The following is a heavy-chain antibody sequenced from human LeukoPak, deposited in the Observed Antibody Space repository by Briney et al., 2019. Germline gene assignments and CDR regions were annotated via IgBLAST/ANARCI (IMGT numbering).Heavy chain of an antibody. V-gene: IGHV3-7*01. J-gene: IGHJ4*02. CDR1: GFTFSSYW. D-gene: IGHD3-22*01. CDR3: AKDLDYDSSGYYTSPFDY. Sequence: GGSLRLSCAASGFTFSSYWMSWVRQAPGKGLEWVANIKQDGSEKYYVDSVKGRFTISRDNAKNSLYLQMNSLRAEDTAVYYCAKDLDYDSSGYYTSPFDYWGQGTLVTVSS. CDR2: IKQDGSEK.